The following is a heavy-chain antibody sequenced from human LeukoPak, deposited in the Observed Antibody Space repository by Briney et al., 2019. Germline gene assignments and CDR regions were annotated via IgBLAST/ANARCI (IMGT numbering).Heavy chain of an antibody. CDR1: GFTFSSYA. V-gene: IGHV3-7*01. J-gene: IGHJ6*04. CDR2: IKQDGSEK. CDR3: AELGITMIGGV. Sequence: LSGGSLRLSCAASGFTFSSYAMSWVRQAPGKGLEWVANIKQDGSEKYYVDSVKGRFTISRDNAKNSLYLQMNSLRAEDTAVYYCAELGITMIGGVWGKGTTVTISS. D-gene: IGHD3-10*02.